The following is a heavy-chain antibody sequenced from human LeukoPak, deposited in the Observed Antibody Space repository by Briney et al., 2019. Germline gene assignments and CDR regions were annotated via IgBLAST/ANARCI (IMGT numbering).Heavy chain of an antibody. V-gene: IGHV3-48*03. D-gene: IGHD3-22*01. Sequence: PGGSLRLSCVASGFTFSSYEMNWVRQAPGKGLEWLSYIGSSDSTTHYADSVKGRFTISRDNAKNSLYLQMNSLRVEDTAVYYCARDLYRIVVVPHYFDYWGQGTLVTVSS. CDR2: IGSSDSTT. CDR1: GFTFSSYE. J-gene: IGHJ4*02. CDR3: ARDLYRIVVVPHYFDY.